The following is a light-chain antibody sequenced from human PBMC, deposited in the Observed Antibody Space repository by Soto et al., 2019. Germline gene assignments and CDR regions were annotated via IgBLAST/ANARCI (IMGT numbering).Light chain of an antibody. J-gene: IGKJ3*01. CDR3: QQYGSSPFT. CDR1: QSVSSSY. CDR2: GAS. V-gene: IGKV3-20*01. Sequence: EIVLTQSPGTLSLSPGERATLSCRASQSVSSSYLAWYQQKPGQAPRLLIYGASSRATGIPDRFSGSGSGTDFTLTISRLEPEDFAGYYWQQYGSSPFTFGPGTKVDIK.